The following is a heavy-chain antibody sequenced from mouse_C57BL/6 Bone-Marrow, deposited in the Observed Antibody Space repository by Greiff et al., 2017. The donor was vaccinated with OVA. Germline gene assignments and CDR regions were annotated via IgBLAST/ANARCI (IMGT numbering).Heavy chain of an antibody. J-gene: IGHJ2*01. V-gene: IGHV1-26*01. CDR3: ARWLYGSSYYFDY. Sequence: VQLQQSGPELVKPGASVKISCKASGYTFTDYYMNWVKQSHGKSLEWIGDINPNNGGTSYNQKFKGKATLTVDKSSSTAYMELRSLTSEDSAVYYCARWLYGSSYYFDYWGQGTTLTVSS. CDR1: GYTFTDYY. D-gene: IGHD1-1*01. CDR2: INPNNGGT.